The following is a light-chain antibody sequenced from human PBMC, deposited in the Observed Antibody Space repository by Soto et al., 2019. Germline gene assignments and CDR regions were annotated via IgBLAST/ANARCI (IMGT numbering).Light chain of an antibody. CDR1: SSNIGAGYD. J-gene: IGLJ1*01. CDR3: KSYDSSLSAYV. Sequence: QSVLTQPPSVSGAPGQRVTISCTGSSSNIGAGYDVHWYQQLPGTAPKLLIFRNNNRPSGVPDRFSGSKSGTSASLAITGLQAEDEADYYCKSYDSSLSAYVFATGTKVTVL. CDR2: RNN. V-gene: IGLV1-40*01.